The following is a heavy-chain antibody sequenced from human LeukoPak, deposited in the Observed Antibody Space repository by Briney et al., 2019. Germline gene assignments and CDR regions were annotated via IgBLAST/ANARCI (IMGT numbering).Heavy chain of an antibody. CDR2: IWYDGSKK. Sequence: GGSLRLSCAASGFTFSSYGMHWVRQAPGKGLEGVAVIWYDGSKKYYADSVKGRFTISRDNSKNTLSLQMNSLRAEDTAVYYCARGGIAVAGAGFDYWGQGTLVTVSS. CDR3: ARGGIAVAGAGFDY. D-gene: IGHD6-19*01. CDR1: GFTFSSYG. V-gene: IGHV3-33*01. J-gene: IGHJ4*02.